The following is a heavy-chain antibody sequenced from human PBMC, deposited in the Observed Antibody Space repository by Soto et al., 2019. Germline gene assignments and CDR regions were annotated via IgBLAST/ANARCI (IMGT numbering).Heavy chain of an antibody. CDR3: ARGRYGDY. CDR2: ISAHNGNT. V-gene: IGHV1-18*01. CDR1: GYAFTTYG. Sequence: QVHLVQSGAEVKKPGASVKVSCQGSGYAFTTYGITWVRQAPGQGLEWMGWISAHNGNTNYAQKLQGRVTVTRDTSTRTAYMELRSLRYGDTAVYYCARGRYGDYGGQGALVTVSS. J-gene: IGHJ4*02. D-gene: IGHD1-1*01.